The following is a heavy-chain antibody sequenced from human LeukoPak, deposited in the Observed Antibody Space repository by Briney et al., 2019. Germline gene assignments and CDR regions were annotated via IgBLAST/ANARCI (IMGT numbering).Heavy chain of an antibody. CDR3: AKDISFALSNSGYFDY. CDR2: ISATGGTI. CDR1: GFTFSSNG. V-gene: IGHV3-48*04. D-gene: IGHD1-26*01. Sequence: PGGSLRLSCAASGFTFSSNGMNWVRQAPGKGLEWVSYISATGGTIYYADSVKGRFTISRDNAKNSLYLQMTSLRTEDTALYYCAKDISFALSNSGYFDYWGQGTLVTVSS. J-gene: IGHJ4*02.